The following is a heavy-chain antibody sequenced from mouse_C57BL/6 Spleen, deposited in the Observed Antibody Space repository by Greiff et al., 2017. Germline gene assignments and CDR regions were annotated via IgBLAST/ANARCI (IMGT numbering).Heavy chain of an antibody. J-gene: IGHJ3*01. D-gene: IGHD4-1*02. CDR2: INPNNGGT. V-gene: IGHV1-26*01. CDR3: ARSNWAWFAY. CDR1: GYTFPDYY. Sequence: EVQLQQSGPELVKPGASVKISCKASGYTFPDYYMHWVNQSHGKSLEWIGDINPNNGGTRYHQKFKGKATLTVAKSCSTAYRELRRLTSEDAADYYCARSNWAWFAYWGQGTLVTVSA.